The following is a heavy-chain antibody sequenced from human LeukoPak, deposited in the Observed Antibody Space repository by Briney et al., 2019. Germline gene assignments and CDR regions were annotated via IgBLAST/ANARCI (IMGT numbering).Heavy chain of an antibody. CDR1: RFTFSTYA. J-gene: IGHJ4*02. CDR2: ISGSGDTT. Sequence: GGSLRLSCTASRFTFSTYAMSWVRQAPGNGLEWASRISGSGDTTYYTGSVKGRFTISRDNSKNALYLQMSSLRAEDTAVYYCAKSQRNDQQVVQRIDYWGQGTLVTVSS. D-gene: IGHD2-2*01. CDR3: AKSQRNDQQVVQRIDY. V-gene: IGHV3-23*01.